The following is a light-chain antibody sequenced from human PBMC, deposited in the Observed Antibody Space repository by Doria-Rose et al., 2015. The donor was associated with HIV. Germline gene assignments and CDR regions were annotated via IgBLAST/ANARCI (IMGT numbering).Light chain of an antibody. CDR2: WSS. Sequence: DIRVTQSPESLGMSLGERATLNCKSNQSLLYTSKNYLAWYQQKPGQPPKLLIYWSSTRQSVVPAGFSGSGSGTDFTLTISSLEAEGVAVYYCQQYYDTPSFGPGTTVDIK. J-gene: IGKJ3*01. V-gene: IGKV4-1*01. CDR3: QQYYDTPS. CDR1: QSLLYTSKNY.